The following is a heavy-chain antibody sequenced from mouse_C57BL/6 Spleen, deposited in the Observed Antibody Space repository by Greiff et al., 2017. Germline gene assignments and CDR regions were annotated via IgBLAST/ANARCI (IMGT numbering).Heavy chain of an antibody. Sequence: QVQLQQSGPGLVQPSQSLSITCTVSGFSLTSYGVHWVRQSPGKGLEWLGVIWSGGSTDYKAAFISRLSISKDNSKSQVFLKMNSLQADDTAIYYCARITTVGYYFDDWGQGTTLTVSS. D-gene: IGHD1-1*01. J-gene: IGHJ2*01. CDR3: ARITTVGYYFDD. CDR2: IWSGGST. CDR1: GFSLTSYG. V-gene: IGHV2-2*01.